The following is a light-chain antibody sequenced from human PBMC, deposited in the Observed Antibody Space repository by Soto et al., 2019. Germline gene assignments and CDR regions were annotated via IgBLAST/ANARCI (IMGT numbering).Light chain of an antibody. J-gene: IGKJ5*01. CDR3: QHRSIWPVS. CDR1: QSVSSSY. V-gene: IGKV3D-20*02. CDR2: GAS. Sequence: VMTQDPATLSVSPGERATLSCRASQSVSSSYLAWYQQKPGQAPRLLIYGASSRATGIPARFSGSGSATDFTLTISSLEPEDFAVYYCQHRSIWPVSFCQGTRLEIK.